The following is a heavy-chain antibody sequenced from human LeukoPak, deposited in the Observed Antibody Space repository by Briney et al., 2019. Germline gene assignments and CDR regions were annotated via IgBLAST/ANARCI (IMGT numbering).Heavy chain of an antibody. D-gene: IGHD3-16*01. CDR1: GFTFSSYA. Sequence: GGSLRLSCATSGFTFSSYAMPWVRQAPGKGLEWVAVISYDGSNKYYADSVKGRFTISRDNSKNTLYLQMNSLRAEDTAVYYCARMGGNDAFDIWGQGTMVTVSS. CDR2: ISYDGSNK. J-gene: IGHJ3*02. V-gene: IGHV3-30-3*01. CDR3: ARMGGNDAFDI.